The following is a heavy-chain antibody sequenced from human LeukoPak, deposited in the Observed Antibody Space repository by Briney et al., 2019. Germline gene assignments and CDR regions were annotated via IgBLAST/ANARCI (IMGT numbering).Heavy chain of an antibody. CDR3: AKEVEMLFDC. D-gene: IGHD5-24*01. CDR1: GFXFSSYA. CDR2: ISYDGSDR. V-gene: IGHV3-30-3*01. Sequence: GGSLRLSCAASGFXFSSYAIHWVRQAPGKGLEWVAVISYDGSDRNHADSVKGRFTISRDNSKNTLYLQMNSLRAEDTAVYFCAKEVEMLFDCWGQGTLVTVSS. J-gene: IGHJ4*02.